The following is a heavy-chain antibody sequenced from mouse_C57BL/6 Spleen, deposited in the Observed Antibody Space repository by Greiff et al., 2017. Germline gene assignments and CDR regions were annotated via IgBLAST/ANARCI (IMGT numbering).Heavy chain of an antibody. CDR3: VRHYDGYYEAMDY. CDR2: IRSKSNNYAT. D-gene: IGHD2-3*01. V-gene: IGHV10-1*01. CDR1: GFSFNTYA. Sequence: EVKLLESGGGLVQPKGSLKLSCAASGFSFNTYAMNWVRQAPGKGLEWVARIRSKSNNYATYYADSVKDRFTISRDDSESMLYLQMNNLKTEDTAMYYCVRHYDGYYEAMDYWGQGTSVTVSS. J-gene: IGHJ4*01.